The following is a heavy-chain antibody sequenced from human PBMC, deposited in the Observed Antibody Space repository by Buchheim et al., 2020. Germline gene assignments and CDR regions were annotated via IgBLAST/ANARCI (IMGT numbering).Heavy chain of an antibody. V-gene: IGHV3-33*01. Sequence: QVHLVESGGGVVQPGTSLRLSCGASGFTFWDSAMHWVRQAPGKGLEWVTMIWYDEKTKYYADSVKGRFTVSRDNSNNMVYLQMNNLRVEDTAVYYCARDPPQSGWSFAAWGQGTL. D-gene: IGHD6-19*01. CDR2: IWYDEKTK. CDR1: GFTFWDSA. CDR3: ARDPPQSGWSFAA. J-gene: IGHJ5*02.